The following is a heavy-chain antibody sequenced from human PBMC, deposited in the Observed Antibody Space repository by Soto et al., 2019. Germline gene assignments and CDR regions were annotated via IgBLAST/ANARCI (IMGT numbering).Heavy chain of an antibody. D-gene: IGHD2-8*01. CDR3: AKDRTQMVDASRYYYGMDV. CDR1: GFTFSSYG. Sequence: GGSLRLSCAASGFTFSSYGMHWVRQAPGKGLEWVAVIWYDGSNKYYADSVKGRFTISRDNSKNTLYLQMNSLRAEDTAVYYCAKDRTQMVDASRYYYGMDVWGQGTTVSVSS. V-gene: IGHV3-30*02. CDR2: IWYDGSNK. J-gene: IGHJ6*02.